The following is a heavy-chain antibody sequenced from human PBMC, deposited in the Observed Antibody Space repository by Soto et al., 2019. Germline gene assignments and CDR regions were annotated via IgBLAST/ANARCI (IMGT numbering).Heavy chain of an antibody. CDR2: ITLYNGNI. J-gene: IGHJ4*02. CDR3: AVVPITMIVVARDY. Sequence: SVKVSCKASGYTFTYCSLHWLQQAPGQGLERMRWITLYNGNINYAKKFQSRVTITRDMYLRTAYIELSSLRSEDSAVYYWAVVPITMIVVARDYWGQGTLLTV. CDR1: GYTFTYCS. D-gene: IGHD3-22*01. V-gene: IGHV1-45*02.